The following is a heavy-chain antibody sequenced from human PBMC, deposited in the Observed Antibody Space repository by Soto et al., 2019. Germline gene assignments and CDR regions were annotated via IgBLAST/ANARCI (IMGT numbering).Heavy chain of an antibody. CDR3: ARVSYGDYGLDF. Sequence: VHLVQSGAEVRKPGSSVNVSCKASGGTFTNYVITWVRQAPGQGLEWMGGIVPIFGTTNYAQKFQGRLTMTADKSTTTAYMELTSLRFEDTDIYYCARVSYGDYGLDFWGQGTLVTVSS. CDR1: GGTFTNYV. V-gene: IGHV1-69*06. D-gene: IGHD4-17*01. CDR2: IVPIFGTT. J-gene: IGHJ4*02.